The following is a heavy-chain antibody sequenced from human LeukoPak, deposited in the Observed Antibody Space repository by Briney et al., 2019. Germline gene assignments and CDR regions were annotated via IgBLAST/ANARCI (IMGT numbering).Heavy chain of an antibody. V-gene: IGHV4-34*01. Sequence: SETLSLTCAVYGGSFSGYYWSWIRQPPGKGLEWIGEINHSGSTNYNPSLKSRVTISADTSKNQFSLKLSSVTAADTAVYYCARGLGGNCSSTSCRTYYMDVWGKGTTVTVSS. CDR2: INHSGST. D-gene: IGHD2-2*01. CDR1: GGSFSGYY. J-gene: IGHJ6*03. CDR3: ARGLGGNCSSTSCRTYYMDV.